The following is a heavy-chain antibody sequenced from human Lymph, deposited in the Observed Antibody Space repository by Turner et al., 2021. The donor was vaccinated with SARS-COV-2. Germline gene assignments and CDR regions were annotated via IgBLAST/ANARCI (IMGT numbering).Heavy chain of an antibody. V-gene: IGHV4-59*08. Sequence: QGQLQESGPGLVRPSENLSLTRTVSGVSISSYYWSWIRQPPGKGLEWIGYIHYSGSTNYNLSLKSRVTISVDTSKNQFSLKLSSVTAADTAVYYCARHGFSGWYGGGMDVWGQGTTVTVSS. CDR2: IHYSGST. D-gene: IGHD6-19*01. CDR1: GVSISSYY. J-gene: IGHJ6*02. CDR3: ARHGFSGWYGGGMDV.